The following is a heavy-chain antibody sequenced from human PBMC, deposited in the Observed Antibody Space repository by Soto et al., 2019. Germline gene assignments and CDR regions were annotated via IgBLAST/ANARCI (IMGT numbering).Heavy chain of an antibody. CDR1: GYTXTSYG. CDR2: ISAYNCNT. D-gene: IGHD3-16*01. CDR3: ARVRDYVFGYYFDY. J-gene: IGHJ4*02. Sequence: GXSXKVSFKASGYTXTSYGIGLVRQAPGQGLEWMGWISAYNCNTNYAQKLQGRVTMTTDTSTSTAYMELRSMRSDDTAVYYCARVRDYVFGYYFDYWGQGTLGTVSS. V-gene: IGHV1-18*04.